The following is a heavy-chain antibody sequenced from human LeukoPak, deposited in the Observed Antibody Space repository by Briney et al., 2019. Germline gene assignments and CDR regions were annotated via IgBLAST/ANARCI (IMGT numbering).Heavy chain of an antibody. V-gene: IGHV4-4*07. D-gene: IGHD6-13*01. J-gene: IGHJ4*02. CDR1: GGSISSYY. Sequence: SETLSLTCTVSGGSISSYYWSWIRQPAGKGLEWIGRIYTCGSTNYNPSLKSRVTMSVDTSKNQFSLKLSSVTAADTAVYYCARDLRIAAAGNFDYWGQGTLVTVSS. CDR3: ARDLRIAAAGNFDY. CDR2: IYTCGST.